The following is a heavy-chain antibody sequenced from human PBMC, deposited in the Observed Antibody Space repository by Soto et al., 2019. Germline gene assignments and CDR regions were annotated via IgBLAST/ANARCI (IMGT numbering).Heavy chain of an antibody. CDR1: GFTFSSYG. Sequence: QVQLVESGGGVVQTGRSLRLSCAVSGFTFSSYGMHWVRQAPGKGLEWVAAIEYDGSNMFYADSVKGRFTISRDNSKNTLHLQMNGLRAEDTAVYYCARGLGRWFFDLWGRATLVTVSS. CDR2: IEYDGSNM. V-gene: IGHV3-33*01. J-gene: IGHJ2*01. CDR3: ARGLGRWFFDL. D-gene: IGHD7-27*01.